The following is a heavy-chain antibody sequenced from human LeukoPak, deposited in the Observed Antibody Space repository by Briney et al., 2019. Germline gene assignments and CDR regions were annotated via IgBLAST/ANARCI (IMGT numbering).Heavy chain of an antibody. CDR1: GFTFSSYA. D-gene: IGHD3-10*01. J-gene: IGHJ4*02. CDR2: ISGSGGST. V-gene: IGHV3-23*01. CDR3: AKVRGPWFGELGY. Sequence: GGSLRLSCAASGFTFSSYAMHWVRQAPGKGLEWVSAISGSGGSTYYADSVKGRFTISRDNSKNTLYLQMNSLRAEDTAVYYCAKVRGPWFGELGYWGQGTLVTVSS.